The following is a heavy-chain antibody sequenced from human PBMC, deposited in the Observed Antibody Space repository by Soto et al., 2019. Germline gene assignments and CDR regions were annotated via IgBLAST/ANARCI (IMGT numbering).Heavy chain of an antibody. CDR2: IYYSGST. J-gene: IGHJ3*02. D-gene: IGHD6-13*01. Sequence: PSENLSLTCTVSGGSISSSNYYWGWIRQPPGKGLEWIGYIYYSGSTNYNPSLKSRVTISVDTSKNQFSLKLSSVTAADTAVYYCSRGAAVPFGLLDIRRQRSIVIGSS. V-gene: IGHV4-61*05. CDR1: GGSISSSNYY. CDR3: SRGAAVPFGLLDI.